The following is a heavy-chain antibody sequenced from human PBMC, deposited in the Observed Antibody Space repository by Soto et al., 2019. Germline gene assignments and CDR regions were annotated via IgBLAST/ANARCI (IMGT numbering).Heavy chain of an antibody. CDR2: IYYSGST. Sequence: QVQLQESGPGLVKPSQTLSLTCTVSGGSISSGGYYWSWIRQHPGKGLEWIGYIYYSGSTYYNPYLKSGVTISVLTSKNQFPLKLSSVTAADPAVYYCARENRGYSYGTFDYGGQGTLVTVSS. J-gene: IGHJ4*02. V-gene: IGHV4-31*03. CDR3: ARENRGYSYGTFDY. CDR1: GGSISSGGYY. D-gene: IGHD5-18*01.